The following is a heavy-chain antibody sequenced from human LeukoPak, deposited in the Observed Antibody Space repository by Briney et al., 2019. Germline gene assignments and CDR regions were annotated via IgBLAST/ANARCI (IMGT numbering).Heavy chain of an antibody. J-gene: IGHJ4*02. CDR2: TYYSGST. V-gene: IGHV4-59*01. CDR1: GGSISSYY. CDR3: ARGRRADFDY. Sequence: PSETLSLTCTVSGGSISSYYWSWIRQPPGKGLEWIGYTYYSGSTNYNPSLKSRVTISVDTSKNQFSLKLSSVTAADTAVYYCARGRRADFDYWGQGTLVTVSS.